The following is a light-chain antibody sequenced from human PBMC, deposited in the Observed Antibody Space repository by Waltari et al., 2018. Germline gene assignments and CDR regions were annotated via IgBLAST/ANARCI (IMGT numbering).Light chain of an antibody. CDR1: QSISRY. CDR3: QQTFSTLT. J-gene: IGKJ4*01. V-gene: IGKV1-39*01. Sequence: DIQMTQSPSSLSASVRDRVTITCRASQSISRYLLWYQQRPGKAPELLIFAASSLQIGVPSRFSGSGSGTDFTLTISSLQPEDFATYYCQQTFSTLTFGGGTKVEIK. CDR2: AAS.